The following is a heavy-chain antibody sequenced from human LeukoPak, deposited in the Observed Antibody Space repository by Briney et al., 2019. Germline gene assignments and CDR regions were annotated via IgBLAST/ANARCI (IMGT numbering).Heavy chain of an antibody. D-gene: IGHD3-9*01. CDR3: ARGYDILTPPDY. CDR2: IYYSVSA. CDR1: GGSISSGDYY. V-gene: IGHV4-30-4*01. J-gene: IGHJ4*02. Sequence: SETLSLTCTVSGGSISSGDYYWSWIRQPPGKGLEWIGYIYYSVSAYYNPSLKSRVTISVDTSKNQFSVKLSSVTAADTAVYYCARGYDILTPPDYWGQGTLVTVSS.